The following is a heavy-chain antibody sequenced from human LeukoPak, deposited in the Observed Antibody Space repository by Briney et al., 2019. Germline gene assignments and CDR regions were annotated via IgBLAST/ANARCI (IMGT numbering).Heavy chain of an antibody. CDR3: ARASWFGELSRNWFDP. J-gene: IGHJ5*02. Sequence: ASVKVSCKASGYTFTSYGISWVRQAPGQGLEWMGWISAYNGNTNYAQKLQGRVTMTTDTSTSTAYMELRSLRSNDTAVYYCARASWFGELSRNWFDPWGQGTLVTVSS. D-gene: IGHD3-10*01. CDR2: ISAYNGNT. V-gene: IGHV1-18*01. CDR1: GYTFTSYG.